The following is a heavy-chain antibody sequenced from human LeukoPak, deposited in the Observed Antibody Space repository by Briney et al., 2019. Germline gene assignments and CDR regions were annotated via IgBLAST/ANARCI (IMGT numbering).Heavy chain of an antibody. CDR1: GGSFSGYY. Sequence: SETLSPTCAVYGGSFSGYYWSWIRQPPGKGLEWIGEINHSGSGNYNPSLKSRVTISVDTSKNQFSLKLSSVTAADMAVYYCARAPSRYDVLTGYYGGWFDSWGQGTLVTVSS. CDR2: INHSGSG. V-gene: IGHV4-34*01. J-gene: IGHJ5*01. D-gene: IGHD3-9*01. CDR3: ARAPSRYDVLTGYYGGWFDS.